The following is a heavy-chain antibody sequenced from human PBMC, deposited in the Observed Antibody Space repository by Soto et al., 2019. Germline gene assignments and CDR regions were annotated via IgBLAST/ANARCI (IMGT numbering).Heavy chain of an antibody. CDR1: EGTFNSYA. D-gene: IGHD6-13*01. CDR2: IIPYYNTL. V-gene: IGHV1-69*01. CDR3: ARGASRWYPFFFEP. Sequence: QAQVVQSGAEVRKPGSSVKLSCKASEGTFNSYAIAWVRQAPGQGLEWMGGIIPYYNTLNYAQKFQDRVTNTADDSPNTGYMELSSLRSDDTAVYFCARGASRWYPFFFEPWAQGTLVTVSS. J-gene: IGHJ5*02.